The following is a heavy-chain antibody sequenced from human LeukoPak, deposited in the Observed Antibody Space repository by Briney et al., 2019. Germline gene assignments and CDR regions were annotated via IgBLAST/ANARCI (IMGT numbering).Heavy chain of an antibody. CDR3: EKGAYNYGDFPVVFDI. J-gene: IGHJ3*02. Sequence: PGGPLRLSCAASGFTFDDYAMHWVRQAPGKGLEWVSGISWNSGSIGYADSVKGRFTISRDNAKNSLYLQMNSLRAEDTALYYCEKGAYNYGDFPVVFDIGGKGKMATVSS. CDR2: ISWNSGSI. CDR1: GFTFDDYA. V-gene: IGHV3-9*01. D-gene: IGHD4-17*01.